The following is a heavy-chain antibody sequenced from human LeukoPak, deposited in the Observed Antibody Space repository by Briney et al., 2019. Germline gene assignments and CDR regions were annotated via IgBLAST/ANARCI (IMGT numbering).Heavy chain of an antibody. CDR2: IYYSGST. Sequence: SSETLSLTCTVSGGSISSYYWSWIRQPPGKGLEWIGYIYYSGSTKYNPSLKSRVTISVDTSKNQFSLKLSSVTAADTAVYYCARVVKGRSAVGIWAAGAGYYYYMDVWGKGTTVTVSS. D-gene: IGHD6-13*01. CDR3: ARVVKGRSAVGIWAAGAGYYYYMDV. V-gene: IGHV4-59*01. J-gene: IGHJ6*03. CDR1: GGSISSYY.